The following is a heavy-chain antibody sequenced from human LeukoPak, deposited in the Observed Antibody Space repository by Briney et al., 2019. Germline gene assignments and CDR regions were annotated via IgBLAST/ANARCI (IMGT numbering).Heavy chain of an antibody. CDR3: ARDLAAAVSDY. Sequence: GGSLRLSCAASGVTFSSHSMNWVRKPPGKGLEWVSYISRSSSIISYADSVKGRFTISRDNATNSLYLQMNSLRAEDTAVYYCARDLAAAVSDYWGQGTLVTVSS. D-gene: IGHD6-13*01. CDR2: ISRSSSII. CDR1: GVTFSSHS. J-gene: IGHJ4*02. V-gene: IGHV3-48*04.